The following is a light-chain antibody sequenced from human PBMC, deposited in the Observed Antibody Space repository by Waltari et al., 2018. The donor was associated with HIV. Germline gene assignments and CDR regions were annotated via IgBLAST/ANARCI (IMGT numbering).Light chain of an antibody. CDR1: ALSKKY. V-gene: IGLV3-10*01. J-gene: IGLJ2*01. CDR3: YSTDSSGNHSVV. Sequence: SYELTQPPAVSVSPGQTARITCSGDALSKKYVYWYQQRSGQAPVLVIYEDTKRPSGIPERFSVSSSGTMATLTISGAQVEAEVDYYCYSTDSSGNHSVVLGGGTKLTVL. CDR2: EDT.